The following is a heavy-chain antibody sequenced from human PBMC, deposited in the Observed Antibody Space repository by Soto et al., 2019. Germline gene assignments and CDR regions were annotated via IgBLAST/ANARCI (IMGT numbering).Heavy chain of an antibody. Sequence: PSETLSLTCTVSGGSISSSSYYWGWIRQPPGKGLEWIGSIYYSGSTYYNPSLRSRVTISVDTSKNQFSLKLSSVTAADTAVYYCARHMGGSYSFVNYWGQGTLVTVSS. CDR2: IYYSGST. CDR1: GGSISSSSYY. D-gene: IGHD1-26*01. CDR3: ARHMGGSYSFVNY. V-gene: IGHV4-39*01. J-gene: IGHJ4*02.